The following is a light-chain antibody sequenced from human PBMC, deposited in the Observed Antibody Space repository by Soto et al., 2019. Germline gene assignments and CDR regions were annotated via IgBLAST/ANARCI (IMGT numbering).Light chain of an antibody. CDR1: SSDVGGYEY. J-gene: IGLJ2*01. CDR2: DVS. V-gene: IGLV2-14*01. Sequence: QSALTQPASVSGSPGQSITISCTGTSSDVGGYEYVTWYQQHPGKAPKLIIYDVSDRPSGVSNRFSGSKSGDTASLTISGLQAEDEGTYYCGSFTILSTVIFGGGTKVTVL. CDR3: GSFTILSTVI.